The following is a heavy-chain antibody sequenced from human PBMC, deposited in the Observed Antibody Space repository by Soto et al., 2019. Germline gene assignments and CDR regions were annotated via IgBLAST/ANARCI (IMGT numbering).Heavy chain of an antibody. Sequence: EVQLVESGGGLVQPGGSLRLSCAASGFTFSDHYMDWVRQAPGKGLEWVGRIRKKVNSYTTEYAASVKGRFTILRDDSKNSLYLQMNSLKMEDTAAYYCARVRSDFSALDYWGQGTLVTVSS. V-gene: IGHV3-72*01. CDR2: IRKKVNSYTT. J-gene: IGHJ4*02. CDR1: GFTFSDHY. CDR3: ARVRSDFSALDY. D-gene: IGHD3-3*01.